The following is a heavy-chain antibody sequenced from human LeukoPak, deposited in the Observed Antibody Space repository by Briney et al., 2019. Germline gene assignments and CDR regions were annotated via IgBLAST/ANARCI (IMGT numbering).Heavy chain of an antibody. Sequence: ASVKVSCKASGGTFSSYAISWVRQAPGQGLEWMGGIIPIFGTENYAQKFQGRVTITTDESTSTAYMELSSLRSEDTAVYYCARDLWSITMSLWGQGTLVTVSS. CDR1: GGTFSSYA. J-gene: IGHJ4*02. CDR2: IIPIFGTE. D-gene: IGHD3-10*02. V-gene: IGHV1-69*05. CDR3: ARDLWSITMSL.